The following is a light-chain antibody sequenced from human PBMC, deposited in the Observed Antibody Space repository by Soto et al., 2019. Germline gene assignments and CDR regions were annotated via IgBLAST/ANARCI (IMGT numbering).Light chain of an antibody. J-gene: IGKJ5*01. Sequence: EIVLTQSPGTLSLSPGERATLSCRASQSVSNNYLAWYQQKPGQAPRLLIYGASSRATGIPDRFSGSGSGTDFTLTISSLDPEDFAVYYCQQRSNRPLTFGQGTRLEIK. CDR2: GAS. V-gene: IGKV3D-20*02. CDR3: QQRSNRPLT. CDR1: QSVSNNY.